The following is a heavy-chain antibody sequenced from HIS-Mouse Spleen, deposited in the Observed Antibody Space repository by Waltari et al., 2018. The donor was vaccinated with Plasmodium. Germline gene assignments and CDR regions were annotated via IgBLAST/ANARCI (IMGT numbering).Heavy chain of an antibody. D-gene: IGHD6-13*01. CDR3: ARSIAATVTFYFDY. CDR2: IYYSGST. V-gene: IGHV4-31*03. CDR1: GGSISSGGSS. J-gene: IGHJ4*02. Sequence: QVHLQESGPGLVKPSQTLSLPCTVAGGSISSGGSSWSWIRQHPGKGLEWIGYIYYSGSTYYNPSLKSRVTISVDTSKNQFSLKLSSVTAADTAVYYCARSIAATVTFYFDYWGQGTLVTVSS.